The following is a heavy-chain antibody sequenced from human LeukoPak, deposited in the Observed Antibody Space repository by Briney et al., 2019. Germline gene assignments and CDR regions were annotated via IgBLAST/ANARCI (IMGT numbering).Heavy chain of an antibody. CDR1: GYTFTSYG. Sequence: GASVKVSCKASGYTFTSYGISWVRQAPGQGLEWMGRIIPILGIANYAQKFQGRVTITADKSTSTAYMELSSLRSEDTAVYYCARDRASFDGSVDYWGQGTLVTVSS. CDR3: ARDRASFDGSVDY. J-gene: IGHJ4*02. D-gene: IGHD2-15*01. V-gene: IGHV1-69*04. CDR2: IIPILGIA.